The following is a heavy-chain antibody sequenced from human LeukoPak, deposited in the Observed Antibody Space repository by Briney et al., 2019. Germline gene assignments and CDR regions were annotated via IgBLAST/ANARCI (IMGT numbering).Heavy chain of an antibody. CDR3: ARLHYGGNYGCYYYYMDV. CDR2: IYYTGST. J-gene: IGHJ6*03. CDR1: GGSISSSSYY. D-gene: IGHD4-23*01. V-gene: IGHV4-39*01. Sequence: SETLSLTCTVSGGSISSSSYYWGWIRQPPGKGLEWIGSIYYTGSTYYNPSLKSRVTISVDTSKNQFSLKLSSVTAADTAVYYCARLHYGGNYGCYYYYMDVWGKGTTVTISS.